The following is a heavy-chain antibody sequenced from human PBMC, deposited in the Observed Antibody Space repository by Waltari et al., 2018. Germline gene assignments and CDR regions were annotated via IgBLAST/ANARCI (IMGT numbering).Heavy chain of an antibody. CDR2: IRFDGTNT. CDR1: ALTFRNPG. J-gene: IGHJ4*02. V-gene: IGHV3-30*02. D-gene: IGHD1-26*01. CDR3: ARDVIRGGSYPEY. Sequence: QVQLVESGGTVVQPGGSLRLSCIASALTFRNPGIHWVRQAPGKGLEWVAFIRFDGTNTHYAESVKGRFTISRDNSKNTVYLQMNSLRDEDTGMYYCARDVIRGGSYPEYWGQGTLVTVSS.